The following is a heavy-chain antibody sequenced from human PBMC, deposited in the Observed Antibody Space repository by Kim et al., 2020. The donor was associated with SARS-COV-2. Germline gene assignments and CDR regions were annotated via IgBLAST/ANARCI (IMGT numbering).Heavy chain of an antibody. D-gene: IGHD4-17*01. CDR1: GFTFSSYA. CDR3: AKVMVDYGDYVGDY. J-gene: IGHJ4*02. CDR2: IYSGGSST. Sequence: GGSLRLSCAASGFTFSSYAMSWVRQAPGKGLEWVSVIYSGGSSTYYADSVKGRFTISRDNSKNTLYLQMNSLTAEDTAVYYCAKVMVDYGDYVGDYWGQGTLVTVSS. V-gene: IGHV3-23*03.